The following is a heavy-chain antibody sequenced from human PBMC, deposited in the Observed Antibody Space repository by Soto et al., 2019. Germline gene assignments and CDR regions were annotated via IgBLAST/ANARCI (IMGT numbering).Heavy chain of an antibody. CDR2: IYYSGST. V-gene: IGHV4-31*03. J-gene: IGHJ5*02. Sequence: SETLSLTCTVSGGSISSGGYYWSWIRQHPGKGLEWIGYIYYSGSTYYNPSLKSRVTISVDTSKNQFSLKLSSVTAADTAVYYCARRTPICSTSCSEVFDPWGQGTLVTVSS. CDR3: ARRTPICSTSCSEVFDP. D-gene: IGHD2-2*01. CDR1: GGSISSGGYY.